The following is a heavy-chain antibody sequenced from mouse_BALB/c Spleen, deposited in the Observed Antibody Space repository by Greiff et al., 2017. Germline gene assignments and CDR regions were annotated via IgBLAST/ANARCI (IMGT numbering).Heavy chain of an antibody. CDR1: GYSITSDYA. CDR2: ISYSGST. CDR3: AGYYDYAMDY. V-gene: IGHV3-2*02. Sequence: EVKLMESGPGLVKPSQSLSLTCTVTGYSITSDYAWNWIRQFPGNKLEWMGYISYSGSTSYNPSLKSRISITRDTSKNQFFLQLNSVTTEDTATYYCAGYYDYAMDYWGQGTSVTVSA. J-gene: IGHJ4*01. D-gene: IGHD1-1*01.